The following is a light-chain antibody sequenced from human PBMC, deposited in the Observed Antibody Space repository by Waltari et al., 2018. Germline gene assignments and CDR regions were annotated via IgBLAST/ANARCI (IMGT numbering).Light chain of an antibody. V-gene: IGKV3-15*01. CDR1: QSVNGY. CDR2: GAS. CDR3: QQCNDWPRGT. Sequence: ETVMTQSPATLSVSPGERATLSCRASQSVNGYLAWYQQKPGQPPRLLIYGASTRAPGVPARFTGSGSQREFTLTISSLQSEDLGIYYCQQCNDWPRGTFGQGTK. J-gene: IGKJ1*01.